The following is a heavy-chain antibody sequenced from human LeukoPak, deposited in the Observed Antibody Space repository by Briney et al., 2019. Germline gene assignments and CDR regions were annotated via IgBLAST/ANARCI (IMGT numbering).Heavy chain of an antibody. V-gene: IGHV4-61*02. CDR2: IYTSGST. Sequence: PSQTLSLNCTVSGGSISSGSYYWSWIRQPAGKGLEWIGRIYTSGSTNYNPSLKSRVTISVDTSKNQFSLKLSSVTAADTAVYYCAITGTTELDHWGQGTLVTVSS. CDR1: GGSISSGSYY. J-gene: IGHJ4*02. D-gene: IGHD1-7*01. CDR3: AITGTTELDH.